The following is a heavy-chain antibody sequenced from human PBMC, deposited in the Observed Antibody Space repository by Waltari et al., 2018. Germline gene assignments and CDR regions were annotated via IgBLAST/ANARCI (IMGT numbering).Heavy chain of an antibody. D-gene: IGHD3-16*01. CDR3: ARGGTGTFDY. CDR2: IKQDGSEK. V-gene: IGHV3-7*04. J-gene: IGHJ4*02. CDR1: GFTFSSYW. Sequence: EVQLVESGGGLVQPGGSLRLPCVISGFTFSSYWMSWGRQAPGKGLEWVANIKQDGSEKYYVDSVKGRFTISRDNAKNSLYLQMSSLGDEDTAMYYCARGGTGTFDYWGQGTLVTVSS.